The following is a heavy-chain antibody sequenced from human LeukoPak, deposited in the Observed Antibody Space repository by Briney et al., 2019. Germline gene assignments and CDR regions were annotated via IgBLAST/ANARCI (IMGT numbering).Heavy chain of an antibody. CDR1: GFTFSNCW. J-gene: IGHJ6*02. V-gene: IGHV3-7*01. CDR2: IKQDGSEK. Sequence: GGSLRLSCAASGFTFSNCWMSWVRQAPEKGLEWVANIKQDGSEKCYVDSVKGRFTISRDNAKNSLYLQMNSLRAEDTAVYYCARDRWELLSNSYHYCGLDVWGQGTTVTVSS. D-gene: IGHD2-15*01. CDR3: ARDRWELLSNSYHYCGLDV.